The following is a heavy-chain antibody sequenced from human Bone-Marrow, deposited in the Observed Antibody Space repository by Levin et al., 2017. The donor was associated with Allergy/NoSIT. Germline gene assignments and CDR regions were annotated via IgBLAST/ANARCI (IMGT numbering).Heavy chain of an antibody. V-gene: IGHV1-46*01. Sequence: ASVKVSCKASGYTFTSYYMHWVRQAPGQGLEWMGLINPSGGSASYAQKFQGRLTMTRDTSTSTVYMELSSLRSEDTAVYYCARAVFGDYFGSGSYYTSYYFDYWGQGTLVTVSS. CDR3: ARAVFGDYFGSGSYYTSYYFDY. CDR2: INPSGGSA. D-gene: IGHD3-10*01. CDR1: GYTFTSYY. J-gene: IGHJ4*02.